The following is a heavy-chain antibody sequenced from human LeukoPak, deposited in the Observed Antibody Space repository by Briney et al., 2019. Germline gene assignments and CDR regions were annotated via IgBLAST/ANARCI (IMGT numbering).Heavy chain of an antibody. D-gene: IGHD2-2*03. CDR1: GGSISSGDYY. J-gene: IGHJ4*02. CDR3: ARGLARFHGSASDY. V-gene: IGHV4-30-4*01. CDR2: IYYSGSA. Sequence: SETLSLTCTVSGGSISSGDYYWSWIRQPPGKGLEWIGYIYYSGSAYYNPSLKSRVTISVGTSKNQFSLKLSSVTAADTAAYYCARGLARFHGSASDYWGQGALVTVSS.